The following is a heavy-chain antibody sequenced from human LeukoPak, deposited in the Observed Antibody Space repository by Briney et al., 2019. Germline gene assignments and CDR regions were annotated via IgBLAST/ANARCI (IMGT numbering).Heavy chain of an antibody. CDR3: ARVGKGSYYYMDV. CDR1: GGSLSSYY. CDR2: IYDSGST. J-gene: IGHJ6*03. V-gene: IGHV4-59*01. Sequence: SETLSLTCTVSGGSLSSYYRSWIRQPPGKGLEWIGYIYDSGSTDYTPSLKSRVTISIDTSKNQFSLELSSVTAADTAVYYCARVGKGSYYYMDVWGKGATVTVSS. D-gene: IGHD3-10*01.